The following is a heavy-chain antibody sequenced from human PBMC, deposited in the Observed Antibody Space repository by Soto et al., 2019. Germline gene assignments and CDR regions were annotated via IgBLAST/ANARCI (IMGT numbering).Heavy chain of an antibody. Sequence: MRLSCAASVFTFSSYAMHWVRPAPGKGLEWVAVISYDGSNKYYADSVKGRFTISRDNSKNTLYLQMNSLRAEDTAVYYCARGGSGENYDLWSGVDYWGQGTLVTVSS. D-gene: IGHD3-3*01. J-gene: IGHJ4*02. V-gene: IGHV3-30-3*01. CDR3: ARGGSGENYDLWSGVDY. CDR2: ISYDGSNK. CDR1: VFTFSSYA.